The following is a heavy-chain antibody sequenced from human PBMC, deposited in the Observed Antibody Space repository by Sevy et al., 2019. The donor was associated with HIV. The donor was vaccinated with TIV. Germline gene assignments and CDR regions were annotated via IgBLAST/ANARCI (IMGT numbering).Heavy chain of an antibody. V-gene: IGHV3-21*01. CDR3: ARESPTYYYYYYMDV. CDR2: ISSSSSYI. Sequence: GGSLRLSCAASGFTFSSYSMNWVRQAPGKGLEWVSSISSSSSYIYYADSVKGRFTISRDNAKNSLYLQMNGLRAEETAVYYCARESPTYYYYYYMDVWGKGTTVTVSS. CDR1: GFTFSSYS. J-gene: IGHJ6*03.